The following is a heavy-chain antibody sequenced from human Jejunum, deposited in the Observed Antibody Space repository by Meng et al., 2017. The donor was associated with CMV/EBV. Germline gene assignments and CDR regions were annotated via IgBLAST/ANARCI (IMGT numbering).Heavy chain of an antibody. CDR2: ISSGSSTT. V-gene: IGHV3-48*04. CDR3: ARIGRIAVAGTSNYGMDV. J-gene: IGHJ6*02. Sequence: STYNMNWVRQDPGKGLEWVSYISSGSSTTYYADSVKGRITISRDNAKNSLYLQMNSLRAEDTAIYYCARIGRIAVAGTSNYGMDVWGQGTTVTVSS. D-gene: IGHD6-19*01. CDR1: STYN.